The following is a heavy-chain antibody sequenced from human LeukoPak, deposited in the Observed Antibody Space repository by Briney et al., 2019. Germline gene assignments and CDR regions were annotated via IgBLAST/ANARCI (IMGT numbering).Heavy chain of an antibody. Sequence: QSGGSLRLSCAVSGLTFSNSAMSWVRQAPGKGLEWVSAISVGSDIIYYADSVKGRFAISRDNSKHTVYLQMDSLRAEDTAVYYCAKSHVSTATGTGRYFDYWGQGTLVTVSS. D-gene: IGHD3-9*01. CDR3: AKSHVSTATGTGRYFDY. CDR2: ISVGSDII. J-gene: IGHJ4*02. CDR1: GLTFSNSA. V-gene: IGHV3-23*01.